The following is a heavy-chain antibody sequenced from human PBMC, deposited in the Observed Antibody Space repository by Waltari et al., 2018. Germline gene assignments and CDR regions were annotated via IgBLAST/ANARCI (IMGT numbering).Heavy chain of an antibody. CDR1: GFTFSAYW. D-gene: IGHD3-16*01. CDR3: GRGGGFDP. CDR2: ISNDGTTA. Sequence: EVQMVESGGGLVQPGGSLRLSCAASGFTFSAYWMHWVRQSPGKGLVWVSHISNDGTTANYADSVQGRFTISRDNAKNTLYLQMNSLRVEDTAVYYCGRGGGFDPWGQGTPVTVSS. J-gene: IGHJ5*02. V-gene: IGHV3-74*01.